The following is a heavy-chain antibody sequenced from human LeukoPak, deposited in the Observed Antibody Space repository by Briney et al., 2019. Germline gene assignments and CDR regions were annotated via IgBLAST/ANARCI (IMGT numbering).Heavy chain of an antibody. Sequence: GASVKVSCKTSGYTFTSYYISWVRQAPGQGLEWMAWISAYNGNTKYAQKFQGRVTMTTDTSTATAYMELRSLRSDDTAVYYCAREYGSGSYGSYYYYMDVWGKGTTVTISS. J-gene: IGHJ6*03. CDR1: GYTFTSYY. V-gene: IGHV1-18*01. CDR2: ISAYNGNT. D-gene: IGHD3-10*01. CDR3: AREYGSGSYGSYYYYMDV.